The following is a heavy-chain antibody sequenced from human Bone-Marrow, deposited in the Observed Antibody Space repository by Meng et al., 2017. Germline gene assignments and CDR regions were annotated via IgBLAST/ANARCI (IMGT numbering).Heavy chain of an antibody. J-gene: IGHJ2*01. CDR2: IIPIFGTA. CDR1: GGTFSSYA. V-gene: IGHV1-69*01. D-gene: IGHD1-1*01. CDR3: ARTNWEDWYFDL. Sequence: QVQLVEFGAEGKKPGSSVTVSCKASGGTFSSYAISWVRQAPGQGLEWMGGIIPIFGTANYAQKFQGRVTITADESTSTAYMELSSLRSEDTAVYYCARTNWEDWYFDLWGRGTLVTVSS.